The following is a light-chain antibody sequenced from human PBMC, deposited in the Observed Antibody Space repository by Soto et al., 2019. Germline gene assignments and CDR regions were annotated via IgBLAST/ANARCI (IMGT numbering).Light chain of an antibody. V-gene: IGKV4-1*01. CDR2: WAS. CDR1: QSVLYSSNNKNY. CDR3: QQYYSTPPLT. Sequence: DIVMTQSPDSLAVSLGERATINCKSSQSVLYSSNNKNYLAWYQQKPGQPPKLLIYWASTRESGVPDRFSGSGSGTDFTLTIGSLQAEDVAVYYCQQYYSTPPLTFGQGTKVEIK. J-gene: IGKJ1*01.